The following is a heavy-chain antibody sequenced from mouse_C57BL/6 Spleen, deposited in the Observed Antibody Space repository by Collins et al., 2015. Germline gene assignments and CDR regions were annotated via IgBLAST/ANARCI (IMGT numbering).Heavy chain of an antibody. CDR3: ARYDYDKGFDY. CDR2: INTYTGEP. CDR1: GYTFTNYG. J-gene: IGHJ2*01. V-gene: IGHV9-1*02. Sequence: QIQLVQSGPELKKPGETVKISCKASGYTFTNYGMNWVKQAPGKGLKWMGWINTYTGEPTYADDFKGRFAFSLETSASTAYLQINNLKNEDMATYFCARYDYDKGFDYWGQGTTLTVSS. D-gene: IGHD2-4*01.